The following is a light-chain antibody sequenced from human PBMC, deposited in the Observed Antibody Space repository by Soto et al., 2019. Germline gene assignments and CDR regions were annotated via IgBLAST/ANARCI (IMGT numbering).Light chain of an antibody. J-gene: IGKJ1*01. Sequence: DIQMTQSPSSLSASVGDRVTITCRASQTISKHLNWYEHTPGKGPKLLLYAASTLQSGVPSRFSGSGSGTDFTLTISRLQPEDVATYYCQQSNSIPPWTFGQGTKVDIK. CDR2: AAS. V-gene: IGKV1-39*01. CDR1: QTISKH. CDR3: QQSNSIPPWT.